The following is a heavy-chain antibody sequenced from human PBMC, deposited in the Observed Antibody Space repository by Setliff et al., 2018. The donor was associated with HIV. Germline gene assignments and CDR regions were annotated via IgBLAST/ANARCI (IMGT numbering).Heavy chain of an antibody. CDR2: ISGSGSDI. V-gene: IGHV3-21*01. CDR1: GFTLSSYH. J-gene: IGHJ4*02. D-gene: IGHD4-17*01. CDR3: VRGLDYGGNAVY. Sequence: GGSLRLSCAASGFTLSSYHMHWVRQAPGKGLEWVSSISGSGSDIYYADSLKGRFTISRDNAKNSLYLQMNSLRAEDTAVYYCVRGLDYGGNAVYWGQGTLVTVSS.